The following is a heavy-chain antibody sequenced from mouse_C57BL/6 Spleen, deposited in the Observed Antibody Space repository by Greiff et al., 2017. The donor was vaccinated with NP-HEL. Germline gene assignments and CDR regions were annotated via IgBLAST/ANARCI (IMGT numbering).Heavy chain of an antibody. J-gene: IGHJ1*03. CDR1: GFTFSSYA. Sequence: EVKVVESGGGLVKPGGSLKLSCAASGFTFSSYAMSWVRQTPEKRLEWVATISDGGSYTYYPDNVKGRFTISRDNAKNNLYLQMSHLKSEDTAMYYCARYYGSRWYFDVWGTGTTVTVSS. V-gene: IGHV5-4*03. CDR2: ISDGGSYT. CDR3: ARYYGSRWYFDV. D-gene: IGHD1-1*01.